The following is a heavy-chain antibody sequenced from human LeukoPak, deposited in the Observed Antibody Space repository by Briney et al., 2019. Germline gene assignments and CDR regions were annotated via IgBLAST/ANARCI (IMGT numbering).Heavy chain of an antibody. CDR1: GGSFSDYY. Sequence: SETLSLTCAVYGGSFSDYYWSWIRQRPGKGGEWIGEINHSGSANYNPSLKSRVTISVDTSKNQFSLKLNSVTAADTAVYYCARRGDSSWHFDDYWGKGTLVTVSS. CDR2: INHSGSA. D-gene: IGHD6-13*01. J-gene: IGHJ4*02. V-gene: IGHV4-34*01. CDR3: ARRGDSSWHFDDY.